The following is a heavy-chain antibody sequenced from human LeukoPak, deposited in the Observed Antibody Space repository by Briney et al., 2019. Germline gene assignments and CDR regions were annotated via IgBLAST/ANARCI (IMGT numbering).Heavy chain of an antibody. D-gene: IGHD2-15*01. CDR2: INPNSGGT. V-gene: IGHV1-2*04. Sequence: ASVKVSCKASGYTFTGYYMHWVRQAPGQGLEWMGWINPNSGGTNYAQKFQGWVTVTRDTSISTAYMELSRLRSDDTAVYYCARQGGSGYCSGGSCRPMKNYYYYYGMDVWGKGTTVTVSS. CDR3: ARQGGSGYCSGGSCRPMKNYYYYYGMDV. J-gene: IGHJ6*04. CDR1: GYTFTGYY.